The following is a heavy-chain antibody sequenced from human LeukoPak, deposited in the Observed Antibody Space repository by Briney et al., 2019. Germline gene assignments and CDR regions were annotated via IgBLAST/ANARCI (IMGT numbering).Heavy chain of an antibody. V-gene: IGHV1-2*02. J-gene: IGHJ4*02. Sequence: GASVKVSCKASGYTFTGYYMHWVRQAPGQGLEWTGWINPNSGGTNYAQKFQGRVTMTRDTSISTAYMELSRLRSDDTAVYYCARRYYYDSSGYSSDYWGQGTLVTVSS. CDR1: GYTFTGYY. CDR3: ARRYYYDSSGYSSDY. D-gene: IGHD3-22*01. CDR2: INPNSGGT.